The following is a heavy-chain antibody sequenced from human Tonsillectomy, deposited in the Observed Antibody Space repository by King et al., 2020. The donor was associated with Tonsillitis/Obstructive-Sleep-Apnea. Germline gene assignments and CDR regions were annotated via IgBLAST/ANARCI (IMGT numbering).Heavy chain of an antibody. V-gene: IGHV3-33*01. D-gene: IGHD6-19*01. CDR3: ARDRGSDWDFDY. J-gene: IGHJ4*02. CDR1: GFTFSNYG. CDR2: IWYDGSNK. Sequence: VQLVQSGGGVVQPGRSLRLSCAASGFTFSNYGMHWVRRAPGKGLEWVAVIWYDGSNKNYGESVKGRFTISRDNSKNTLYLQMNSLRAEDTAVYYCARDRGSDWDFDYWGQGTLVTVSS.